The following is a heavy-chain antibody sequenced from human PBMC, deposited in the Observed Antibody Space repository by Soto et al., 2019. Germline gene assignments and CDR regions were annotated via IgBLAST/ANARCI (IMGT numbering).Heavy chain of an antibody. CDR2: ISGSGGST. D-gene: IGHD2-2*02. CDR1: GFTFSSYA. Sequence: EVQLLESGGGLVQPGGSLRLSCAASGFTFSSYAMSWVRQAPGKGLEWVSAISGSGGSTYYADSVKGRFTISRDNSKNTLYLQMNSLRAEDTAVYYCAKVRQLLYSAFYIWGQVTIVTVSS. V-gene: IGHV3-23*01. CDR3: AKVRQLLYSAFYI. J-gene: IGHJ3*02.